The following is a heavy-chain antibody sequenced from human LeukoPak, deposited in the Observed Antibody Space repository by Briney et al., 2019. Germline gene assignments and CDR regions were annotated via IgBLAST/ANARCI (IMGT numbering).Heavy chain of an antibody. CDR2: IGSRSNYF. CDR3: ARRYCSSTSCLLDY. D-gene: IGHD2-2*01. J-gene: IGHJ4*02. CDR1: GFTFSSYS. Sequence: PGGSLRLSCAASGFTFSSYSMNWVRQAPGKGLEWVSCIGSRSNYFQYADSVKGRFTISRDNAKNSLYLQMNSLRAEDTAVYHCARRYCSSTSCLLDYWGQGTLVTVSS. V-gene: IGHV3-21*01.